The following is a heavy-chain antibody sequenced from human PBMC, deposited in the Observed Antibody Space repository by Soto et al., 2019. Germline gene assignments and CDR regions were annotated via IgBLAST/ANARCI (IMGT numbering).Heavy chain of an antibody. V-gene: IGHV4-31*03. J-gene: IGHJ4*02. D-gene: IGHD1-20*01. Sequence: QVQLQESGPGLVQPSQTLSLTCTVSGVSISSHDHYWSWIRQHPGKALEWIGSIYYNGNPYDNPSLKSRITISLDTSKNQCSLKLTSVTAADTAVYYCTRGQDRYKLGFWGQGTLVTVSS. CDR3: TRGQDRYKLGF. CDR1: GVSISSHDHY. CDR2: IYYNGNP.